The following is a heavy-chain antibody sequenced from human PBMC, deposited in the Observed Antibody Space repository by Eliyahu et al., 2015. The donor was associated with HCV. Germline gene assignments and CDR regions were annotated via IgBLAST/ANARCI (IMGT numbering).Heavy chain of an antibody. D-gene: IGHD6-19*01. CDR3: ARPVAVAGPFDY. J-gene: IGHJ4*02. CDR2: IYPSDSDT. Sequence: EVQLVQSGAEVKKAGESLKIACKGSGYSFTNYWIGWVRQMPGKGLEWMGIIYPSDSDTRYSPSFQGQVTISADKSINTAYLQWSSLKASDTAIYYCARPVAVAGPFDYWGQGTLVTVPS. V-gene: IGHV5-51*01. CDR1: GYSFTNYW.